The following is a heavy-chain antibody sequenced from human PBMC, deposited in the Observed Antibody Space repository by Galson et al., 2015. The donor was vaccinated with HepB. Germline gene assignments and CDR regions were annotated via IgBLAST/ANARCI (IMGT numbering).Heavy chain of an antibody. J-gene: IGHJ3*02. CDR3: AGWSGGQAVRHFDI. V-gene: IGHV3-33*01. CDR2: IWHDGSNK. CDR1: GFTFRNYG. D-gene: IGHD4-23*01. Sequence: SLRLSCAASGFTFRNYGMHWVRQAPGKGLEWVAVIWHDGSNKYCADSVRGRFTVSRDNAKNSLYLRMNSLRDEDTAVYYCAGWSGGQAVRHFDIWGQGTMVIVSS.